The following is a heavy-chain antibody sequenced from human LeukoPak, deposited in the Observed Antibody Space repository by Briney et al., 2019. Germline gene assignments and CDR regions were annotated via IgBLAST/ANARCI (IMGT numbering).Heavy chain of an antibody. CDR2: IYNSGIT. CDR1: GGSISSGGYY. D-gene: IGHD5-12*01. J-gene: IGHJ4*02. Sequence: KPSETLSLTCTVSGGSISSGGYYWSWIRQHPGKGLEWIGYIYNSGITYYNPSLKSRVIISVHTSDHQFSLKLSSVTAADTAVYYCARTRSDYDYSFDYWGQGTLVTVSS. CDR3: ARTRSDYDYSFDY. V-gene: IGHV4-31*03.